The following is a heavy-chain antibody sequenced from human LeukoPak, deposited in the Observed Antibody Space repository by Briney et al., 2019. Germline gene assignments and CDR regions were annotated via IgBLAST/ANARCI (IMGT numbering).Heavy chain of an antibody. Sequence: TGGSLRLSCAASGFTVSSNYMSWVRQAPGKGLEWVTVIYSGGSTYYADSVKGRFTISRDNSKNTLYLQMNSLRAEDTAVYYCAANYYYYGMDVWGQGTTVTVSS. V-gene: IGHV3-53*01. CDR3: AANYYYYGMDV. CDR2: IYSGGST. CDR1: GFTVSSNY. J-gene: IGHJ6*02.